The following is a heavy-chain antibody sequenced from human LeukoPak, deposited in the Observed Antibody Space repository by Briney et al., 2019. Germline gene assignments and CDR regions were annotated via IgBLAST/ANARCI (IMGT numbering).Heavy chain of an antibody. CDR3: ARGALAQPLYYYMDV. V-gene: IGHV1-18*01. CDR1: GYTFTSNG. J-gene: IGHJ6*03. D-gene: IGHD3-3*02. CDR2: ISGYNGNT. Sequence: ASVKVSCKASGYTFTSNGITWVRQAPGQGLEWMGWISGYNGNTNYAQKLQGRVTMTTDRSTSTAYMELRSLTSDDTAVYYCARGALAQPLYYYMDVWGKGTTVTVSS.